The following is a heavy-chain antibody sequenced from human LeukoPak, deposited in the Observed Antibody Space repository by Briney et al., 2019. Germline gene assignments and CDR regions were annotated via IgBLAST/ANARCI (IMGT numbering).Heavy chain of an antibody. V-gene: IGHV3-30*02. D-gene: IGHD3-10*02. CDR2: IRYDGSNK. J-gene: IGHJ4*02. Sequence: GGSLRLSCAASGFTFSSYGMHRVRQAPGKGLEWVAFIRYDGSNKYYADSVKGRFTISRDNSKNTLYVQMNSLRAEDTAVYYCAKESTMLSGSPDYWGQGTLVTVSS. CDR3: AKESTMLSGSPDY. CDR1: GFTFSSYG.